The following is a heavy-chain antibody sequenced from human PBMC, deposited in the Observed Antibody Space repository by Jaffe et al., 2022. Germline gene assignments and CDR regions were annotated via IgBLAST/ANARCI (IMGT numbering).Heavy chain of an antibody. J-gene: IGHJ4*02. CDR1: GYSISSGYY. CDR3: AAQVGYCSGGSCYGFDY. D-gene: IGHD2-15*01. V-gene: IGHV4-38-2*01. Sequence: QVQLQESGPGLVKPSETLSLTCAVSGYSISSGYYWGWIRQPPGKGLEWIGSIYHSGSTYYNPSLKSRVTISVDTSKNQFSLKLSSVTAADTAVYYCAAQVGYCSGGSCYGFDYWGQGTLVTVSS. CDR2: IYHSGST.